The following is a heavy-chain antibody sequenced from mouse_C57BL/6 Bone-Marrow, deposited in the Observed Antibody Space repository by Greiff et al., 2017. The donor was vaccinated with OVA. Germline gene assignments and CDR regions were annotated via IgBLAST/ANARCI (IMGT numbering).Heavy chain of an antibody. Sequence: EVKLMESGGDLVKPGGSLKLSCAASGFTFSSYGMSWVRQTPDKRLEWVATISSGGSYTYYPDSVKGRFTISRDNAKNTLYLQMSSLKSEDTAMYYCARHHYYGSSLYAMDYWGQGTSVTVSS. V-gene: IGHV5-6*01. D-gene: IGHD1-1*01. CDR1: GFTFSSYG. CDR2: ISSGGSYT. CDR3: ARHHYYGSSLYAMDY. J-gene: IGHJ4*01.